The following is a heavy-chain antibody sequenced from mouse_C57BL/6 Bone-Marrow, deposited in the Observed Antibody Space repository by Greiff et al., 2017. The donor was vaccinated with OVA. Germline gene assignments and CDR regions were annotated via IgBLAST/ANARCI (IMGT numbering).Heavy chain of an antibody. J-gene: IGHJ1*03. CDR2: ISNLAYSI. V-gene: IGHV5-15*01. CDR1: GFTFSDYG. Sequence: EVKVVESGGGLVQPGGSLKLSCAASGFTFSDYGMAWVRQAPRKGPEWVAFISNLAYSIYYADTVTGRFTISRENAKNTLYLEMSSLRSEDTAMYYCARRAYFDVWGTGTTVTVSS. CDR3: ARRAYFDV.